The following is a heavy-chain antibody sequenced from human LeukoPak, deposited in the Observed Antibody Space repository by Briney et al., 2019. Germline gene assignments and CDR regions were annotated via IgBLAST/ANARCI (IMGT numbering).Heavy chain of an antibody. Sequence: SETLSLTCAVSGGSFSGYYWSWIRQPPGKGLEWIGQINHSERTKYNPSLKSRVTISVATSKNQFSLILRSVTAADTAVYYCARQGYHDYVWGSYEIDIWGQGTMVTVSS. D-gene: IGHD3-16*01. CDR3: ARQGYHDYVWGSYEIDI. J-gene: IGHJ3*02. V-gene: IGHV4-34*01. CDR2: INHSERT. CDR1: GGSFSGYY.